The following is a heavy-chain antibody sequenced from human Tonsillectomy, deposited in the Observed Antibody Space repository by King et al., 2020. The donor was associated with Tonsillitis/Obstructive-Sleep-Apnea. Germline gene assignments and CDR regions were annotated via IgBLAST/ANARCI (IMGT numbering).Heavy chain of an antibody. CDR2: ISGSGGST. J-gene: IGHJ4*02. D-gene: IGHD2-2*01. V-gene: IGHV3-23*04. CDR3: AKAGDIVVVPAATTDY. CDR1: GFTFSSYA. Sequence: VQLVESGGGLVQPGGSLRLSCAASGFTFSSYAMSWVRQAPGKGLEWVSAISGSGGSTYYADSVKGRFTISRDNSKNTPYLQMNSLRAEDTAVYYCAKAGDIVVVPAATTDYWGQGTLVTVSS.